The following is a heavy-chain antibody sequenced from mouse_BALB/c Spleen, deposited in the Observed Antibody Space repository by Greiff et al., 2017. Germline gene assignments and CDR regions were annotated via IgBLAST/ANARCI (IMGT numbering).Heavy chain of an antibody. CDR3: ERRGYGTRGKIWFAY. CDR1: GYTFTSYW. V-gene: IGHV1-7*01. CDR2: INPSTGYT. Sequence: QVQLQQSGAELAKPGASVKMSCKASGYTFTSYWMHWVKQRPGQGLEWIGYINPSTGYTEYNQKFKDKATLTADKSSSTAYMQLSSLTSEDSAVYYCERRGYGTRGKIWFAYWGQGTLVTVSA. J-gene: IGHJ3*01. D-gene: IGHD1-1*01.